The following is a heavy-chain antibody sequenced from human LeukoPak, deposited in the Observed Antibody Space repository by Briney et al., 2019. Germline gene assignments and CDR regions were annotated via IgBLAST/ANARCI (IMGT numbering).Heavy chain of an antibody. CDR3: TKTYYYGSGSLDY. CDR1: GFTFSNAW. D-gene: IGHD3-10*01. J-gene: IGHJ4*02. Sequence: GGSLRLSCAASGFTFSNAWMSWVRQAPGKGLEWVGRIKSKTDGGTTDYAAPVKGRFTISRDDSKNTLYLQMNSLKTEDTAIYYCTKTYYYGSGSLDYWGQGTPVTVSS. V-gene: IGHV3-15*01. CDR2: IKSKTDGGTT.